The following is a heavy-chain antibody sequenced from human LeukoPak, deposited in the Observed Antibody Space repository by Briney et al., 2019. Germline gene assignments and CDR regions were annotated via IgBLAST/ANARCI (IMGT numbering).Heavy chain of an antibody. CDR2: ISGDSRYI. CDR3: ARGPFSSSWSEFDY. J-gene: IGHJ4*02. D-gene: IGHD6-13*01. V-gene: IGHV3-21*06. CDR1: GFTFSDYS. Sequence: GGSLRLSCAASGFTFSDYSLNWVRQAPGKGLEWVSCISGDSRYIYYADSVKGRSTISRGNAQNSLYLHMNSLRAEDTAVYYCARGPFSSSWSEFDYWGQGTLVTVSS.